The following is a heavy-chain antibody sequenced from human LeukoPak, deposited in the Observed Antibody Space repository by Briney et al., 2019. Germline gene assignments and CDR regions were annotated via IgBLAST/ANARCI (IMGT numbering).Heavy chain of an antibody. CDR3: ARTLGDY. CDR2: ISLDGSRK. V-gene: IGHV3-30*03. CDR1: GLTFTSHG. Sequence: GGSLRLSCAASGLTFTSHGFHWVRQAPGRGLEWLTFISLDGSRKSYADSVKGRFTFSRDDSKNTLYLQMNSLRAEDTAVYYCARTLGDYWGQGTLVTVSS. J-gene: IGHJ4*02.